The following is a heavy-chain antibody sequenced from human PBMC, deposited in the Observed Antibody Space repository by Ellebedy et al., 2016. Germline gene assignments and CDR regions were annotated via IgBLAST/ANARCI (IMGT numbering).Heavy chain of an antibody. CDR1: GFSFSSYA. J-gene: IGHJ4*02. CDR2: ITGSGDRT. D-gene: IGHD4-23*01. CDR3: ARDNGGNHDY. Sequence: GGSLRLSCAASGFSFSSYAMSWVRQAPGKGPEWVSTITGSGDRTNYADSVKGRFTISRDSSKNTLYLDMDSLRDEDTGVYYCARDNGGNHDYWGQGTLVTVSS. V-gene: IGHV3-23*01.